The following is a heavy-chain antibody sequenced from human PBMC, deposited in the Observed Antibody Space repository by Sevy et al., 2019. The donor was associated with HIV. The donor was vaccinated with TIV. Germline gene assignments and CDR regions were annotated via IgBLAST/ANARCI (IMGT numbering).Heavy chain of an antibody. D-gene: IGHD3-16*01. J-gene: IGHJ6*02. V-gene: IGHV3-30-3*01. CDR2: ISYDGSNK. CDR3: ARDLQVRSPWGNYYYYGMDV. CDR1: GFTFSSYA. Sequence: GGSLRLSCAASGFTFSSYAMHWVRQAPGKGLEWVAVISYDGSNKYYADSVKGRFTIFRDNSKNTLYLQMNSLRAEDTAVYYCARDLQVRSPWGNYYYYGMDVWGQGTTVTV.